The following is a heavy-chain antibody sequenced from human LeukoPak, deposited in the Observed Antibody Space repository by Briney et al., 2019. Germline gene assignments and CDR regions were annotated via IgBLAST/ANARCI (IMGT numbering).Heavy chain of an antibody. CDR3: ARSIPYGTTWYGRSDY. V-gene: IGHV3-7*03. CDR2: IKPDGTTK. J-gene: IGHJ4*02. Sequence: GGSLRLSCAASGFTFTTYAMSWVRQAPGKGLEWVANIKPDGTTKFYVDAVKGRFTISRDNALNSLYLQMNSMRAEDTAIYYCARSIPYGTTWYGRSDYWGQGTLVTVSS. CDR1: GFTFTTYA. D-gene: IGHD6-13*01.